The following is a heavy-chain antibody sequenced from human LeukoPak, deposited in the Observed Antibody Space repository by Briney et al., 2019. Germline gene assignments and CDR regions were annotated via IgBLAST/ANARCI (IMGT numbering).Heavy chain of an antibody. V-gene: IGHV3-7*01. Sequence: GGSLRLSCAASGFTFSSYWMSWVRQAPGKGLEWVANIKQDGSEKYYVDSVKGRFTISRDNAKNSLYLQMNSLRAEDTAVYYCAKTQTAYYYDSSGYRAIFDYWGQGTLVTVSS. D-gene: IGHD3-22*01. CDR1: GFTFSSYW. J-gene: IGHJ4*02. CDR3: AKTQTAYYYDSSGYRAIFDY. CDR2: IKQDGSEK.